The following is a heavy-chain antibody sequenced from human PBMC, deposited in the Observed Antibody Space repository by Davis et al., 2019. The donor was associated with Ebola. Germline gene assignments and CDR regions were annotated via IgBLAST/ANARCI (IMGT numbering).Heavy chain of an antibody. D-gene: IGHD2-21*02. J-gene: IGHJ4*02. CDR2: INPNDGRT. CDR3: ARASRDWTPDY. CDR1: GYTFTNYY. Sequence: ASVKVSCKASGYTFTNYYMHWVRQAPGQGLEWMGMINPNDGRTIYAQKFQGRVTMTTDTSTSTAYMELRSLRSDDTAVYYCARASRDWTPDYWGQGTPVTVSA. V-gene: IGHV1-46*01.